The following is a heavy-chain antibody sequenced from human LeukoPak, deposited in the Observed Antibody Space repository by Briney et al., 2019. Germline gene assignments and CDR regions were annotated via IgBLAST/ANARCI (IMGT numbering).Heavy chain of an antibody. CDR2: IIVGSGNT. V-gene: IGHV1-58*01. Sequence: ASVKVSCKASGFTFTTSDVQWARQARGQRLEWIGRIIVGSGNTDHAQKFQGRLTITRDISTSTAYMELSSLTSDDTAVYYCAAVPNANAWYWDDAFDIWGQGTMVTVSS. CDR3: AAVPNANAWYWDDAFDI. D-gene: IGHD2-8*02. J-gene: IGHJ3*02. CDR1: GFTFTTSD.